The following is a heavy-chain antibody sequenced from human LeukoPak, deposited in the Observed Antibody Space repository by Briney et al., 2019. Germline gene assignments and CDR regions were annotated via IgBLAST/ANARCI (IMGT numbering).Heavy chain of an antibody. D-gene: IGHD6-19*01. Sequence: SETLSLTCTVSGGSISSSSYYWGWIRQPPGKGLEWIGNIYYSGSTYCNPSLKSRVTISVDTSKNQFSLKLSSVTAADTAVNYCARHQPYSSGWYPDYWGQGTLVTLSS. J-gene: IGHJ4*02. V-gene: IGHV4-39*01. CDR3: ARHQPYSSGWYPDY. CDR2: IYYSGST. CDR1: GGSISSSSYY.